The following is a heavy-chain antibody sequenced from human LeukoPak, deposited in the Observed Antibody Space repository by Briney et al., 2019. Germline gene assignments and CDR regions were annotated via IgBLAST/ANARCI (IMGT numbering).Heavy chain of an antibody. CDR3: ARDEKLGYGIAVAGPFDP. Sequence: SETLSLTCTVSGGSISSSSYYWGWIRQPPGKGLEWIGSIYYSGSTYYNPSLKSRVTISVDTSKNQFSLKLSSVTAADTAVYYCARDEKLGYGIAVAGPFDPWGQGTLVTVSS. D-gene: IGHD6-19*01. V-gene: IGHV4-39*07. J-gene: IGHJ5*02. CDR1: GGSISSSSYY. CDR2: IYYSGST.